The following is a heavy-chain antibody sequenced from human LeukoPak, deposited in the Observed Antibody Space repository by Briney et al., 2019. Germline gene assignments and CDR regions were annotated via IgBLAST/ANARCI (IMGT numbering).Heavy chain of an antibody. D-gene: IGHD4-17*01. CDR2: INQGGSDK. CDR1: GFTFSGHW. Sequence: GGSLRLSCAASGFTFSGHWMSWVRQAPGKGLEWVANINQGGSDKYYVDSVKGRFTISRDNANNLLYLQMNSLRGEDTAMYFCARDRRPTIYGGLDSWGQGTVVTVSS. V-gene: IGHV3-7*01. J-gene: IGHJ4*02. CDR3: ARDRRPTIYGGLDS.